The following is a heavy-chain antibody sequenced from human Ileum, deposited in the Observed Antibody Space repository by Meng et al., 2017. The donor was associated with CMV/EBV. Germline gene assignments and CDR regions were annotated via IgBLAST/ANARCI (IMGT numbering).Heavy chain of an antibody. J-gene: IGHJ5*02. CDR2: IRSKSKNYAT. D-gene: IGHD2/OR15-2a*01. Sequence: GSAMYGVRRASGKGLEWVARIRSKSKNYATSYGASVKGRFTISRDDSNNMGYLQMNSLKTEDTAMYYCTREWDCDSSATCLTWFDPWGQGTLVTVSS. CDR1: GSA. CDR3: TREWDCDSSATCLTWFDP. V-gene: IGHV3-73*01.